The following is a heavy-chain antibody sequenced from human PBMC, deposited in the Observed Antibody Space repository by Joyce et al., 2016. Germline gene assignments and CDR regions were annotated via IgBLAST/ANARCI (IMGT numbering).Heavy chain of an antibody. V-gene: IGHV3-21*01. Sequence: EVQLVESGGGLAKPGGSLRLSCGASGFTFDGYSVDWGRQAPGKGLEWVASISSNSKYIYYADSVKGRVTISRDNAKNSLYLEMNRLRVEDTAVYYCAKESSKGYFFDFWGQGTLVTVSS. CDR1: GFTFDGYS. CDR2: ISSNSKYI. CDR3: AKESSKGYFFDF. J-gene: IGHJ4*02. D-gene: IGHD2-15*01.